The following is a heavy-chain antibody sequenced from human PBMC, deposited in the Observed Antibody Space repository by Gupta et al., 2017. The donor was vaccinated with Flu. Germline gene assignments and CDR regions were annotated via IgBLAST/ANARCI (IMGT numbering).Heavy chain of an antibody. Sequence: EVQLVESGGGLVKPGGSLSLSCAASGFTFSSFSMTWVRQAPGKGLEWVSSISGSSSYIYYADSVKGRFTIARDNAKNSLYLQRNSLRAEDTAVDYWARDENIVATMKYYYGMDVWGQGTTVTVSS. CDR3: ARDENIVATMKYYYGMDV. D-gene: IGHD5-12*01. CDR2: ISGSSSYI. CDR1: GFTFSSFS. J-gene: IGHJ6*02. V-gene: IGHV3-21*01.